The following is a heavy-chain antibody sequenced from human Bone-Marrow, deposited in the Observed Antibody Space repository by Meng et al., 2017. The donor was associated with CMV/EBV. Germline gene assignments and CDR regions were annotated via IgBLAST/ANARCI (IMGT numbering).Heavy chain of an antibody. Sequence: LSLTCAASGFTFDDYAMHWVRQAPGKGLEWVSGISWNSGSIGYADSVKGRFTISRDNAKNSLYLQMNSLRAEDTAVYYCAGAFHPNYDILTGYYSLGDYWGQGTLVTVSS. V-gene: IGHV3-9*01. CDR2: ISWNSGSI. CDR3: AGAFHPNYDILTGYYSLGDY. D-gene: IGHD3-9*01. CDR1: GFTFDDYA. J-gene: IGHJ4*02.